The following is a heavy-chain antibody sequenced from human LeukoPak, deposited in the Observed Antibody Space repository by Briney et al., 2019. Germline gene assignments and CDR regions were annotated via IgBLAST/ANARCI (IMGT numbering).Heavy chain of an antibody. J-gene: IGHJ4*02. V-gene: IGHV1-8*01. Sequence: GASVKVSCKASGYTFTGYHINWVRQATGQGLEWMEWMNPNSGNTGYAQKFQGRVTMTRNTSIRTAYMELSSLRSEDTAVYYCARGQIAAAGTNDYWGQGTLVTVSS. CDR3: ARGQIAAAGTNDY. D-gene: IGHD6-13*01. CDR1: GYTFTGYH. CDR2: MNPNSGNT.